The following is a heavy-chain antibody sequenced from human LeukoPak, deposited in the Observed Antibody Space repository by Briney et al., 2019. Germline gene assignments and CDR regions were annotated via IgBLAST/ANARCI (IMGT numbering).Heavy chain of an antibody. CDR3: AREGEWGHDAFDI. V-gene: IGHV3-21*01. D-gene: IGHD3-16*01. Sequence: GGFLRLSCAASGFTFSSYSMNWVRQAPGKGLEWVSSISSSSSYIYYADSVKGRFTISRDNAKNSLYLQMNSLRAEDTALYYCAREGEWGHDAFDIWGQGTMVTVSS. J-gene: IGHJ3*02. CDR2: ISSSSSYI. CDR1: GFTFSSYS.